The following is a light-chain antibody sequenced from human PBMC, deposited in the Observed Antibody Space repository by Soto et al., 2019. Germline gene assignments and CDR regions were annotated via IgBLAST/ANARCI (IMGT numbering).Light chain of an antibody. Sequence: DIQMTQSPSSVSASVGDRVTITCRASQGISSRLAWYQQKPGKAPNLLIYAASSLQSGVPSRFSGSGSETDFTFIIGSLQLGDLSTYYCQQSNRFPLTFGGGTKVETK. CDR3: QQSNRFPLT. CDR2: AAS. J-gene: IGKJ4*01. V-gene: IGKV1-12*01. CDR1: QGISSR.